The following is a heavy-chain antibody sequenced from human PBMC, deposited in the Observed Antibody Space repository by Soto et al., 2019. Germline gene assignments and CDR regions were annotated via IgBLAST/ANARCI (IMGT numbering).Heavy chain of an antibody. V-gene: IGHV3-30*18. D-gene: IGHD5-12*01. J-gene: IGHJ4*02. CDR3: AKDALGYSGYDYYFDY. Sequence: GGSLRLSCAASGFTFSSYGMHWVRQAPGKGLEWVAVISYDGSNKYYADSVKGRFTISRDNSKNTLYLQMNSLRAEDTAVYYCAKDALGYSGYDYYFDYWGQGTLVTVSS. CDR1: GFTFSSYG. CDR2: ISYDGSNK.